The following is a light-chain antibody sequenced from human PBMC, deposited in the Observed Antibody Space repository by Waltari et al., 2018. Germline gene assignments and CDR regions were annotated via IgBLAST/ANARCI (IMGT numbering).Light chain of an antibody. CDR2: DAS. V-gene: IGKV3-11*01. Sequence: EIVLTQSPPTLSLSPGESATLSCRASQSVSNYLAWYQQRPGQAPRVLIYDASSRATAIPTRFSGSGSGTDFTLTISSLQPEDSAVYYCQQRVHWPMYTFGQGTKLEIK. CDR3: QQRVHWPMYT. J-gene: IGKJ2*01. CDR1: QSVSNY.